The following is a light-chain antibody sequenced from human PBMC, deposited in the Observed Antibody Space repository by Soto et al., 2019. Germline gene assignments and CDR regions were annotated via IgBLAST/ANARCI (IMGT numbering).Light chain of an antibody. CDR2: GAS. J-gene: IGKJ5*01. V-gene: IGKV3-20*01. CDR1: QSVSTTY. Sequence: EIVLTQSPGTLSLSPGERATLSCRASQSVSTTYLAWYQQKAGQAPRLLISGASSRATGVPDRFNGSGSGTDFTLTITRLEPEDFALYYCQQYGNSPITFGQGTRLEIK. CDR3: QQYGNSPIT.